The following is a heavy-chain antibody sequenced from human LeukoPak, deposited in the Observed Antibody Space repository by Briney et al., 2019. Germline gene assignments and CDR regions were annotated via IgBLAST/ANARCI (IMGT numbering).Heavy chain of an antibody. CDR1: GITFSSYA. D-gene: IGHD3-16*01. V-gene: IGHV3-23*01. J-gene: IGHJ4*02. Sequence: PGGSLRLSCAASGITFSSYAMSWVRQAPGKGLEWVAAISDSGAFTYYADSLKGRVTISRDNSKNTLYLQVSSLTAEDTAVYYCANHNYVWGSFTYWGQGTLVTVSS. CDR3: ANHNYVWGSFTY. CDR2: ISDSGAFT.